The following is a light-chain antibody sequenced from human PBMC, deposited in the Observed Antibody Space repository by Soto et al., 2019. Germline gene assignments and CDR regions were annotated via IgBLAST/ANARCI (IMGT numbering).Light chain of an antibody. Sequence: EIVLTQSPGTLSLSTGETATLSCRASQTIGRNYLAWYQQKPGQAPRLLIFGTSTRATGIPDRFSGSGSGTDFTLSISRLEPEDFAVYYCQQYASSPLLTFGGGTKVDIK. CDR1: QTIGRNY. CDR2: GTS. CDR3: QQYASSPLLT. J-gene: IGKJ4*01. V-gene: IGKV3-20*01.